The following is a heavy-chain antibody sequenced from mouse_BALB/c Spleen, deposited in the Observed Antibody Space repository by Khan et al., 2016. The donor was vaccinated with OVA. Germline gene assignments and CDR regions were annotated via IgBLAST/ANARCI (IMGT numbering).Heavy chain of an antibody. D-gene: IGHD1-2*01. Sequence: EVQLQQSGPELVKPGDSMKISCKASGYSFTDYTLNWVKQSHGKTLEWIGLINPYNGVSNYNQKFKGKATLTVDKSSSTAYMELLSLTSEESAVYYCARSGYGGFAYWGQGTLVTVSA. J-gene: IGHJ3*01. V-gene: IGHV1-18*01. CDR2: INPYNGVS. CDR1: GYSFTDYT. CDR3: ARSGYGGFAY.